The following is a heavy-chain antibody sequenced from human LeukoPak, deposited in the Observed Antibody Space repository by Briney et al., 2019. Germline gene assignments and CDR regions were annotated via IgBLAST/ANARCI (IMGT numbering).Heavy chain of an antibody. CDR1: GYSISSGYY. Sequence: KASETLSLTCTVSGYSISSGYYWGWIRQPPGKGLEWIGSIYHSGSTYYNPSLKSRVTISVDTSKNQFSLKLSSVTAADTAVYYCARVARGGSYPGDAFDIWGQGTMVTVSS. CDR3: ARVARGGSYPGDAFDI. J-gene: IGHJ3*02. D-gene: IGHD1-26*01. CDR2: IYHSGST. V-gene: IGHV4-38-2*02.